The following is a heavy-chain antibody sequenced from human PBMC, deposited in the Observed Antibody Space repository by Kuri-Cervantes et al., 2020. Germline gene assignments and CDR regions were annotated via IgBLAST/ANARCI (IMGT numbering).Heavy chain of an antibody. CDR2: INPSGGST. CDR1: GYTLTNDY. V-gene: IGHV1-46*01. J-gene: IGHJ4*02. D-gene: IGHD2-15*01. CDR3: ARDLGYCSGGSCSS. Sequence: ASVKVSCKASGYTLTNDYIYWVRQAPGQGLEWMGIINPSGGSTSYAQKFQGRVTMTRDTSTSTAYMELRSLRSDDTAVYYCARDLGYCSGGSCSSWGQGTLVTVSS.